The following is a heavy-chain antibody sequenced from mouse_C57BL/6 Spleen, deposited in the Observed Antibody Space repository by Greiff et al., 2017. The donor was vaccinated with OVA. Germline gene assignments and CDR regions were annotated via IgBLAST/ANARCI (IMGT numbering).Heavy chain of an antibody. D-gene: IGHD2-10*02. V-gene: IGHV1-80*01. CDR1: GYAFSSYW. Sequence: QVQLQQSGAELVKPGASVKISCKASGYAFSSYWMNWVKQRPGKGLEWIGQIYPGDGDTNYNGKFKGKATLTADKSSSTAYMQLSSLTSEDSAVYFCARRGYGNFVFDYWGQGTTLTVSS. CDR3: ARRGYGNFVFDY. CDR2: IYPGDGDT. J-gene: IGHJ2*01.